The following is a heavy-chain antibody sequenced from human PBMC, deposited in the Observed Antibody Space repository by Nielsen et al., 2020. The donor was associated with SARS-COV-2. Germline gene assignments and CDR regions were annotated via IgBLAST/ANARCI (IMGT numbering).Heavy chain of an antibody. D-gene: IGHD1-20*01. CDR3: ATDQVTGTLDY. J-gene: IGHJ4*02. CDR2: IIPIIGTA. CDR1: GGTFSSYA. Sequence: SVKVSCKASGGTFSSYAISWVRQAPGQGLEWMGGIIPIIGTANYAQKFQGRVTMTEDTSTDTAYMELSSLRSEDTAVYYCATDQVTGTLDYWGQGTLVTVSS. V-gene: IGHV1-69*06.